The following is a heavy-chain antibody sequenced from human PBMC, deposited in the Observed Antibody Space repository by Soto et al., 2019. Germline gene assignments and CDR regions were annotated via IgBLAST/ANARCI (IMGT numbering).Heavy chain of an antibody. D-gene: IGHD3-22*01. CDR2: ISGSGGST. Sequence: GGSLRLSCAASGFTFSSYAMSWVRQAPGKGLEWVSAISGSGGSTYYADSVKGRFTISRDNSKNTLYLQMNSLRAEDTAVYYCANSLHYYHSSGYAAFDIWGQGTMVTV. CDR3: ANSLHYYHSSGYAAFDI. V-gene: IGHV3-23*01. J-gene: IGHJ3*02. CDR1: GFTFSSYA.